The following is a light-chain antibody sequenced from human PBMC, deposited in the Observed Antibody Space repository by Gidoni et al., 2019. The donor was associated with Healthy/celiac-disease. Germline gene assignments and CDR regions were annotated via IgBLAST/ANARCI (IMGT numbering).Light chain of an antibody. CDR3: QQYNNWPPEGIT. V-gene: IGKV3-15*01. J-gene: IGKJ5*01. Sequence: EIVMTQSPATLSVSPGERATLSCRASQSVRSNLAWYQQKPGQAPRLLSYGASTRATGIPARFSGSGSGTEFTLTISSLQSEDFAVYYCQQYNNWPPEGITFXQXTRLXIK. CDR1: QSVRSN. CDR2: GAS.